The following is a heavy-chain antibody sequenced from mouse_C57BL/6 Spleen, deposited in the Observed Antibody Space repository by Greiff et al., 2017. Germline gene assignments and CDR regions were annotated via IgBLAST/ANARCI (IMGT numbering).Heavy chain of an antibody. CDR2: IWRGGST. Sequence: VQLKQSGPGLVQPSPCLSISCTVSGFSFTSYGVHWVRQSPGKGLEWLGVIWRGGSTDDNAAFMSRLRLTKDNSKSQVFFKMHSLQSDDTAIYYCAKKANYGPMYYWGQGTSVTVSS. CDR3: AKKANYGPMYY. CDR1: GFSFTSYG. J-gene: IGHJ4*01. D-gene: IGHD1-1*01. V-gene: IGHV2-5*01.